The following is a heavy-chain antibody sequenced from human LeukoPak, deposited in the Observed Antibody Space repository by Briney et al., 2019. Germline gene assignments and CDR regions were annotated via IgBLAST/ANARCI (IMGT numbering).Heavy chain of an antibody. D-gene: IGHD1/OR15-1a*01. CDR3: ARETAGATGFDY. J-gene: IGHJ4*02. CDR2: IKQDGSEK. CDR1: GFTFGDYA. Sequence: GGSLRLSYTTSGFTFGDYAMSWVRQAPGKGLEWVANIKQDGSEKYYVDSVKGRFTISRDNAKNSLYLQMNSLRAEDTAVYYCARETAGATGFDYWGQGTLVTVSS. V-gene: IGHV3-7*01.